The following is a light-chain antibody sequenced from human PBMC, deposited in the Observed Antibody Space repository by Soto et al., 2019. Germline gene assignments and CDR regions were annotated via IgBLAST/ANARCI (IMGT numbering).Light chain of an antibody. Sequence: IVLTQSPGTLSLSPGERATLSCRASQSVTSNYLAWYQQKPGQAPRILIFGASSRATGIPDKFSGSGSGTYFTLTIRRLEPDDFAVYYCQHSGSPSWTFGQGTKVEIK. V-gene: IGKV3-20*01. J-gene: IGKJ1*01. CDR1: QSVTSNY. CDR2: GAS. CDR3: QHSGSPSWT.